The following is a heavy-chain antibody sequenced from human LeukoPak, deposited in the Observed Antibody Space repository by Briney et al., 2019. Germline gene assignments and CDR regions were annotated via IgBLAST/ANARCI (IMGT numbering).Heavy chain of an antibody. CDR1: GGSFSGYY. CDR3: ARGLRFDWLPRGYYYGMDV. CDR2: INHSGST. J-gene: IGHJ6*02. D-gene: IGHD3-9*01. Sequence: SETLSLTCAVYGGSFSGYYWSWIRQPPGRGLEWIGEINHSGSTNYNPSLKSRVTISVDTSKSQFSLKLSSVTAADTAVYYCARGLRFDWLPRGYYYGMDVWGQGTTVTVSS. V-gene: IGHV4-34*01.